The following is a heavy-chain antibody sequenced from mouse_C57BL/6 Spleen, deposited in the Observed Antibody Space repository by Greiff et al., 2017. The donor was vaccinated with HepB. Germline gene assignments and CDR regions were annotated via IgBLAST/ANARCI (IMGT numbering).Heavy chain of an antibody. D-gene: IGHD2-4*01. CDR1: GYTFTSYW. J-gene: IGHJ4*01. CDR2: IHPNSGST. V-gene: IGHV1-64*01. Sequence: VQLQQPGAELVKPGASVKLSCKASGYTFTSYWMHWVKQRPGQGLEWIGMIHPNSGSTNYNEKFKSKATLTVDKSSSTAYMQLSSLTSEDSAVYYCARSWFYDDGAMDYWGQGTSVTVSS. CDR3: ARSWFYDDGAMDY.